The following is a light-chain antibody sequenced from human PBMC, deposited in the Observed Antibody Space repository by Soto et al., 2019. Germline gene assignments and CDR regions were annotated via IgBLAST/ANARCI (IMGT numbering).Light chain of an antibody. CDR3: CSYAGSYTFPYV. Sequence: QSALTQSRSVSGSPGQSVTISCTGTSSDVGGYKYVSWYQQHPGKAPKLMIYDVSKRPSGVPERFSGSKSGNTASLTISGLQAEDEADYYCCSYAGSYTFPYVFGTGTKVTVL. CDR1: SSDVGGYKY. CDR2: DVS. J-gene: IGLJ1*01. V-gene: IGLV2-11*01.